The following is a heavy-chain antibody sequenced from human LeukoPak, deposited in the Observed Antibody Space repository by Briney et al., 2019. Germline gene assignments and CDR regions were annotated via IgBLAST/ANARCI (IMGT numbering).Heavy chain of an antibody. CDR2: IKQDGSEK. CDR3: ARGQGSSWYYYFDY. D-gene: IGHD6-13*01. V-gene: IGHV3-7*01. CDR1: GFTFGSYW. J-gene: IGHJ4*02. Sequence: GGSLRLSCAASGFTFGSYWMSWVRQAPGKGLEWVANIKQDGSEKYYVDSVKGRFTISRDNAKNSLYLQMNSLRAEDTAVYYCARGQGSSWYYYFDYWGQGTLVTVSS.